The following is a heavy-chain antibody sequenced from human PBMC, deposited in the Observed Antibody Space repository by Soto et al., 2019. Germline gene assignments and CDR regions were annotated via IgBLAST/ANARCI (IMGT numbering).Heavy chain of an antibody. Sequence: QVQLVESGGGVVQPGRSLRLSCAPSGFTFSSYVMHWARQAPGKGLEWVAVIWYDGSNKVYADSVKGRFTISRDNSKNTLYLQMNSLRAEDTAVYYCARDLSGDYGALDTWGQGTMVTVSS. CDR1: GFTFSSYV. CDR3: ARDLSGDYGALDT. J-gene: IGHJ3*02. D-gene: IGHD4-17*01. V-gene: IGHV3-33*01. CDR2: IWYDGSNK.